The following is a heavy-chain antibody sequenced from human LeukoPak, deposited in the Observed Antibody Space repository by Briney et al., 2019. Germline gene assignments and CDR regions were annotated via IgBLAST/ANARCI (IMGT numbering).Heavy chain of an antibody. J-gene: IGHJ4*02. Sequence: SETLSLTCTVSGASISSSSYYWGWIRQPPGKGLEWIGEINHSGSTNYNPSLKSRVTISVDTSKNQFSLKLSSVTAADTAVYFCASDRSGYYYVDYWGQGTLVTVSS. D-gene: IGHD3-22*01. V-gene: IGHV4-39*07. CDR3: ASDRSGYYYVDY. CDR2: INHSGST. CDR1: GASISSSSYY.